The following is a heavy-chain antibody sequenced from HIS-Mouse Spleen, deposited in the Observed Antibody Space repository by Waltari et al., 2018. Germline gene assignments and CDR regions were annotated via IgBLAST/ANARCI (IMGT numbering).Heavy chain of an antibody. CDR1: GGSISSSSYY. CDR3: ARDRELYFDY. V-gene: IGHV4-39*07. Sequence: QLQLQESGPGLVKPSETLSLTCTVSGGSISSSSYYWGWIRQPPGKGLEWIGSIYYSGSTYYNPSLKSRVAISVDTSKNQFSLKLSSVTAADTAVYYCARDRELYFDYWGQGTLVTVSS. J-gene: IGHJ4*02. CDR2: IYYSGST. D-gene: IGHD1-26*01.